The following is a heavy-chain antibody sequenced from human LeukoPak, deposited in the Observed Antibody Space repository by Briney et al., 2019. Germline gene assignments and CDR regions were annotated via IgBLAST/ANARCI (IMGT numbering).Heavy chain of an antibody. CDR2: IKEDGSKK. V-gene: IGHV3-7*01. J-gene: IGHJ4*02. CDR1: GFSFISYW. CDR3: ARPPWGGYYDSSGYYDYYFDY. D-gene: IGHD3-22*01. Sequence: GGSLRLSCAASGFSFISYWMSWVRQAPGKGLEWVANIKEDGSKKYHVDSVRGRFTISRDNARNSLYLQMNSLRAEDTAVYYCARPPWGGYYDSSGYYDYYFDYWGQGTLVTVSS.